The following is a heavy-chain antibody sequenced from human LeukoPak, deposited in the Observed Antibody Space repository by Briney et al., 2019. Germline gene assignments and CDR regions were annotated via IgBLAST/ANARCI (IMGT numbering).Heavy chain of an antibody. D-gene: IGHD5-24*01. J-gene: IGHJ6*04. V-gene: IGHV3-53*01. CDR1: GLTVSSNY. CDR2: IYSGGST. Sequence: GGSLRLSCAASGLTVSSNYMSWVRQAPGKGLEWVSVIYSGGSTYYADSVKGRFTISRDNSKNTLYLQMNSLRAEDTAVYYCARAPADGGDYYGMDVWGKETTVTVSS. CDR3: ARAPADGGDYYGMDV.